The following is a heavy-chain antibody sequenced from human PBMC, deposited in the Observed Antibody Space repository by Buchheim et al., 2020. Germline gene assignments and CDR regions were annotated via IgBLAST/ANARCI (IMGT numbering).Heavy chain of an antibody. Sequence: QVQLQESGPGQVKPSETLSLTCTVSGGSISPHCWTWIRQSPVKGLEWIGFIYYNGNTNYNPSLKSRVTMSIDPSNNQVSLRLSSVTAADTAVYYCARGMEGAARSAQVDWGQGTL. CDR2: IYYNGNT. CDR1: GGSISPHC. V-gene: IGHV4-59*11. CDR3: ARGMEGAARSAQVD. D-gene: IGHD6-6*01. J-gene: IGHJ4*02.